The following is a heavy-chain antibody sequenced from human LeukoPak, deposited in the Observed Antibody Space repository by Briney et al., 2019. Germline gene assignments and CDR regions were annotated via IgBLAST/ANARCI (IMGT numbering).Heavy chain of an antibody. CDR1: GFTFSSYS. V-gene: IGHV3-21*01. Sequence: GGSLRLSCATSGFTFSSYSMNWVRQAPGKGLEWVSSISSSSSYIYYADSVKGRFTISRDNAKNSLYLQMNSLRAEDTAVYYCARGSIAAANYNWFDPWGQGTLVTVSS. CDR3: ARGSIAAANYNWFDP. D-gene: IGHD6-13*01. CDR2: ISSSSSYI. J-gene: IGHJ5*02.